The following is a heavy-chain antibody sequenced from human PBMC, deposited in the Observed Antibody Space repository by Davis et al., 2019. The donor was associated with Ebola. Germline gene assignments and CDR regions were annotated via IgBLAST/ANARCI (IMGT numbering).Heavy chain of an antibody. V-gene: IGHV3-33*01. Sequence: GGSLRLSCAASGFTFSSYGMHWVRQAPGKGLEWVAVIWYDGSNKYYADSVKGRFTIARDNSKNTLYLQMNSLRAEDTAVYYCARDGGDRYYFDYWGQGTLVTVSS. D-gene: IGHD2-21*02. CDR3: ARDGGDRYYFDY. CDR2: IWYDGSNK. J-gene: IGHJ4*02. CDR1: GFTFSSYG.